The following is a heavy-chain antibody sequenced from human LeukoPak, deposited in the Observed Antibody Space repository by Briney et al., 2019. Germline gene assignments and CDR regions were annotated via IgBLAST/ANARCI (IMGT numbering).Heavy chain of an antibody. CDR1: GFTFGSYG. J-gene: IGHJ5*02. CDR3: AKDSGPSIAVAGTPSWFDP. Sequence: GRSLRLSCAASGFTFGSYGMHWVRQAPGKGLEWVAVISYDGSNKYYADSVKGRFTISRDNSKNTLYLQMNSLRAEDTAVYYCAKDSGPSIAVAGTPSWFDPWGQGTLVTVSS. CDR2: ISYDGSNK. D-gene: IGHD6-19*01. V-gene: IGHV3-30*18.